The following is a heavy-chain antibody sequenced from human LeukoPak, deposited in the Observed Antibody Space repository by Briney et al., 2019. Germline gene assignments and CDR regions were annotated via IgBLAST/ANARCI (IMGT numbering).Heavy chain of an antibody. CDR2: INQDGSEK. V-gene: IGHV3-7*01. CDR3: AKDHGSSDWYYFDY. Sequence: PGGSLRLSCAASGFTFSSYWMSWVRQAPGKGLEWVANINQDGSEKDYVDSVEGRFTISRDNAKNTLYLQMNTLRADDTAVYYCAKDHGSSDWYYFDYWGQGTLVTVSS. D-gene: IGHD6-13*01. CDR1: GFTFSSYW. J-gene: IGHJ4*02.